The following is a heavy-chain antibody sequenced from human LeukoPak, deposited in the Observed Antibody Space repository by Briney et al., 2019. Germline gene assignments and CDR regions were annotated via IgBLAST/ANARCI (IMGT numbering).Heavy chain of an antibody. J-gene: IGHJ4*02. Sequence: SETLSLTCTVSGGSISSYYWSWIRQPPGKGLEWIGYIYYSGSTNYNPSLKSRVTISVDTSKNQFSLKLSSVTAADTAVYYCARVGRYGFWSGVDYFDYWGQGTLVTVSS. CDR1: GGSISSYY. D-gene: IGHD3-3*01. CDR2: IYYSGST. V-gene: IGHV4-59*01. CDR3: ARVGRYGFWSGVDYFDY.